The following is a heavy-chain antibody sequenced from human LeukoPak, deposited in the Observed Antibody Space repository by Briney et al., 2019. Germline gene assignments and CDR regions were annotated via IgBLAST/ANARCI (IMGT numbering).Heavy chain of an antibody. Sequence: SETLSLTCTVSGGSISSSSYYWGWIRQPPGKGLEWIGSIYYSGSTYYNPSLKSRVTISVDTSKNQFSLKLSSVTAADTAVYYCAREQDHYYDSSGYPFFQHWGQGTLVTVSS. J-gene: IGHJ1*01. V-gene: IGHV4-39*07. D-gene: IGHD3-22*01. CDR1: GGSISSSSYY. CDR3: AREQDHYYDSSGYPFFQH. CDR2: IYYSGST.